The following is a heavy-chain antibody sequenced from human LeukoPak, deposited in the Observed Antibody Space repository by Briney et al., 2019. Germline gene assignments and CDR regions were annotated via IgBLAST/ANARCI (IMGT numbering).Heavy chain of an antibody. Sequence: ASVKVSCKASGYTFTGYYMHWVRQAPGQGLEWMGWINPNSGGTNYAQKFQGRVTMTRDTSISTAYMELSRLRSDDTAVYYCAREGGPYDILTGYRHWYFDLWGRGTPVTVSS. CDR2: INPNSGGT. CDR1: GYTFTGYY. V-gene: IGHV1-2*02. CDR3: AREGGPYDILTGYRHWYFDL. D-gene: IGHD3-9*01. J-gene: IGHJ2*01.